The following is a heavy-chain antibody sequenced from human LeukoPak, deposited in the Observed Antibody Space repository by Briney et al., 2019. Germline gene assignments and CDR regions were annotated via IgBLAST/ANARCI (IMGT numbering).Heavy chain of an antibody. CDR2: IYYTGST. CDR3: ATALPGARIPYHFDS. Sequence: SQTLSLTCTVSGDSMSNGGYFWSWIRQHPGTGLEWIGYIYYTGSTTYNPSLQSRVTMSVDTSKNNFSLRLNPVTAADTAVYFCATALPGARIPYHFDSWGRGTLVAVSS. V-gene: IGHV4-31*03. J-gene: IGHJ4*02. D-gene: IGHD1-1*01. CDR1: GDSMSNGGYF.